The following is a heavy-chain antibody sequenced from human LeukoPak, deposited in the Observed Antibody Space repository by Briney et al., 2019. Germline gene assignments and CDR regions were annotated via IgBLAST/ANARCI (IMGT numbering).Heavy chain of an antibody. V-gene: IGHV1-8*01. D-gene: IGHD3-16*01. CDR2: MNPNSGNT. CDR3: ARVHKGPGVILAYYFDY. J-gene: IGHJ4*02. CDR1: GYTFTSYD. Sequence: SVKVSCKASGYTFTSYDINWVRQATGQGLEWMGWMNPNSGNTGYAQKFQGRVTMTRNTSISTAYMELSSLRSEDTAVYYCARVHKGPGVILAYYFDYWGQGTLVTVSS.